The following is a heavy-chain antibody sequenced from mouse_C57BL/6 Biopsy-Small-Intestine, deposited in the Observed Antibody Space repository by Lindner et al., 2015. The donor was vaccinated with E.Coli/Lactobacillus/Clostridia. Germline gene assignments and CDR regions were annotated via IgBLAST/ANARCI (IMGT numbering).Heavy chain of an antibody. Sequence: EVQLQESGAELVRPGASVKLSCTASGFNIKDDYMHWVKQGPEQGLEWIGWIDPENGDTEYASKFQDRTTITADTSSNTAYLQLSSLTSEDTAVYYCTAGVPYYFDYWGQGTTLTVSS. CDR1: GFNIKDDY. CDR2: IDPENGDT. CDR3: TAGVPYYFDY. J-gene: IGHJ2*01. V-gene: IGHV14-4*01.